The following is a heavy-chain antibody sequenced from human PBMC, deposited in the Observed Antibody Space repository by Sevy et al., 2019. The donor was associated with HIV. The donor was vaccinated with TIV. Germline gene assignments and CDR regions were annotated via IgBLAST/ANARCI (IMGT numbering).Heavy chain of an antibody. Sequence: SETLSLTCIVSIGSVSSGNNYWSWIRQPPGKGLEWIGYIYYSGNTKYNPSLKSRVTISIDTSKNQFSLNLTSVTAADTAVYYCARDPSEEGFSYGPFDSWGQGILVTVSS. D-gene: IGHD5-18*01. J-gene: IGHJ5*01. CDR1: IGSVSSGNNY. CDR3: ARDPSEEGFSYGPFDS. CDR2: IYYSGNT. V-gene: IGHV4-61*01.